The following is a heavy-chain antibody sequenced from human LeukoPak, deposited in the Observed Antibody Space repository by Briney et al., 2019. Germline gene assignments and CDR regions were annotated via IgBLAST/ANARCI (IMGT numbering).Heavy chain of an antibody. CDR2: IIPIFGTA. D-gene: IGHD1-14*01. J-gene: IGHJ4*02. CDR3: ARGRPLRNPFDY. Sequence: GASVKVSCKASGYTFTSYGISWVRQAPGQGLEWMGGIIPIFGTANYAQKFQGRVTITADESTSTAYMELSSLRSEDTAVYYCARGRPLRNPFDYWGQGTLVTVSS. CDR1: GYTFTSYG. V-gene: IGHV1-69*13.